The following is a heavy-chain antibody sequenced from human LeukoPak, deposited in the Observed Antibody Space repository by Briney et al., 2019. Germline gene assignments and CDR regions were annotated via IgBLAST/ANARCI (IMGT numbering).Heavy chain of an antibody. J-gene: IGHJ4*02. Sequence: SETLSLTCTVSGGSISSYYWSWIRQPPGKGLEWIGYIYYSGSTNYNPSLKSRVTISVDTSKNQFSLKLSSVTAVDTAVYYCARGDDYFDYWGQGTLVTVSS. V-gene: IGHV4-59*01. CDR2: IYYSGST. CDR1: GGSISSYY. CDR3: ARGDDYFDY.